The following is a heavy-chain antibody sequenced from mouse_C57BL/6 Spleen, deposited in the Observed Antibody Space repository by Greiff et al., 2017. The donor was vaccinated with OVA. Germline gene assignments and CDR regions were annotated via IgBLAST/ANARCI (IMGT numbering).Heavy chain of an antibody. D-gene: IGHD2-4*01. J-gene: IGHJ4*01. CDR1: GYTFTSYW. V-gene: IGHV1-50*01. CDR3: ARYPRYDYDSDYYAMDY. Sequence: VKLQQPGAELVKPGASVKLSCKASGYTFTSYWMQWVKQRPGQGLEWIGEIDPSDSYTNYNQKFKGKATLTVDTSSSTAYMQLSSLTSEDSAVYYCARYPRYDYDSDYYAMDYWGQGTSVTVSS. CDR2: IDPSDSYT.